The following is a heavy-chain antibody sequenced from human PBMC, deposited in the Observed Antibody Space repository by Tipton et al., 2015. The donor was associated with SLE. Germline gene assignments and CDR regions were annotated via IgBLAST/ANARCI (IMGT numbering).Heavy chain of an antibody. CDR1: DGSISSSNW. Sequence: TLSLTCSVSDGSISSSNWWSWVRQPPGKGLEWIGEIYHSGSTNYSPSLKSRVTISVDTSKNQFSLKLRSVTAADTAVYYCAGDVADSDSTGIPGDFWGQGTLVTVSS. D-gene: IGHD2-8*02. CDR2: IYHSGST. V-gene: IGHV4-4*02. CDR3: AGDVADSDSTGIPGDF. J-gene: IGHJ4*02.